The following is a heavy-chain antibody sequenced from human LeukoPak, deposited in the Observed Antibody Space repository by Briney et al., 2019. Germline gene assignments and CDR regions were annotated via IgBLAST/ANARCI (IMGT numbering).Heavy chain of an antibody. CDR1: GFTFSNYV. CDR2: INHNGEMI. CDR3: ARDNDWAFHY. Sequence: GGSLRLSCAASGFTFSNYVMSWVRQAPGKGLEWVSYINHNGEMIFYPDFVKGRFTISRDNAKNSLYLQTNSLRDEDTAVYYCARDNDWAFHYWGQGTLVTVSS. V-gene: IGHV3-48*02. D-gene: IGHD3-9*01. J-gene: IGHJ4*02.